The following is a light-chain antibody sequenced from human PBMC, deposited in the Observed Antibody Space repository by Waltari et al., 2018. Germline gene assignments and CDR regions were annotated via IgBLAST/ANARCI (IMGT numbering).Light chain of an antibody. Sequence: EIVLTQSPGTLSLSPGERATLSCRASQSVSSAYLAWYQLRPGQAPRLLIYGGSSRATGIPDRFSGSGSGTDFTLTISRLESEDFAVYYCQQYATSRTFGQGTKVEIK. CDR3: QQYATSRT. J-gene: IGKJ1*01. CDR2: GGS. CDR1: QSVSSAY. V-gene: IGKV3-20*01.